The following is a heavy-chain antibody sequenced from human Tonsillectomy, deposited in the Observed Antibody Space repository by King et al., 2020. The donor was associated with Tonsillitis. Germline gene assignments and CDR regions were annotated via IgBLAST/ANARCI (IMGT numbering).Heavy chain of an antibody. CDR2: IYPNDGGT. V-gene: IGHV1-2*02. J-gene: IGHJ4*02. D-gene: IGHD1-1*01. CDR1: GYTFTDFH. Sequence: VQLVESGAEVKKPGASVKVSCQASGYTFTDFHMHCVRQAPGQGLEWMGWIYPNDGGTYYAQKFQGRISLTRDTSINSLYMELTRLTSDDTALYYCVRENWYYDYWGQGTLVTVSS. CDR3: VRENWYYDY.